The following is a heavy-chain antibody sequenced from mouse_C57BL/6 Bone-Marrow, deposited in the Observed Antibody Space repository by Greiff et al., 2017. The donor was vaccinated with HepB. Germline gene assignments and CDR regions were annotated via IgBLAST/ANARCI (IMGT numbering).Heavy chain of an antibody. Sequence: QVQLQQPGAELVKPGASVKLSCKASGYTFTSYWMHWVKQRPGQGLEWIGMIHPNSGSTNYNEKFKSKATLTVDKSSSTAYMQLSSLTSEDSAVYYCARWRHYCGSSLGYFDYWGQGTTLTVSS. CDR1: GYTFTSYW. CDR2: IHPNSGST. J-gene: IGHJ2*01. D-gene: IGHD1-1*01. CDR3: ARWRHYCGSSLGYFDY. V-gene: IGHV1-64*01.